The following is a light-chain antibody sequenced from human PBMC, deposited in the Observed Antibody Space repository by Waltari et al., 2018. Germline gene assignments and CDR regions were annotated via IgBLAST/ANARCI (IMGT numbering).Light chain of an antibody. V-gene: IGKV2-28*01. CDR2: LAS. CDR1: QSLLHSNGDNY. Sequence: IVMTQSPHSLRGPPGEPVSISCRSSQSLLHSNGDNYLDWYLQKPGQSPQLLIYLASTRASGVPDRFSGSGSGTDFTLKISRVEADDVGVYYCMQYIQSPVFGPGTKVEIK. CDR3: MQYIQSPV. J-gene: IGKJ3*01.